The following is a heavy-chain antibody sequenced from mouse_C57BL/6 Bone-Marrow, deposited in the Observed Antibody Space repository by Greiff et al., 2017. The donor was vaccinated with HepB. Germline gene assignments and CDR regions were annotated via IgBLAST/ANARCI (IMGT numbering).Heavy chain of an antibody. CDR2: IDPSDSYT. Sequence: QVQLQQPGAELVKPGASVKLSCKASGYTFTSYWMQWVKQRPGQGLEWIGEIDPSDSYTNYNQKFKGKATLTVDTSSSTAYMQLSSLTSEDSAVYYCARDYGSSGGALDYWGQGTSVTVSS. CDR3: ARDYGSSGGALDY. CDR1: GYTFTSYW. V-gene: IGHV1-50*01. D-gene: IGHD1-1*01. J-gene: IGHJ4*01.